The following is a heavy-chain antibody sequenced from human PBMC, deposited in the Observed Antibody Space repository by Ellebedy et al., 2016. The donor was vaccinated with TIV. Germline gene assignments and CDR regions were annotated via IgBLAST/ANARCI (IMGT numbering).Heavy chain of an antibody. CDR1: GFTFSDYY. CDR2: ISSSTTYT. J-gene: IGHJ1*01. V-gene: IGHV3-11*06. D-gene: IGHD3-16*02. CDR3: ARGGHYDSVWGSYRSLIQSEYLQH. Sequence: GESLKISCAASGFTFSDYYMSWIRQAPGKGLEWISYISSSTTYTNYADSVKGRFTISRDNAKNSLYLRMNSLRAEDTAVYYCARGGHYDSVWGSYRSLIQSEYLQHWGQGTLVTVSS.